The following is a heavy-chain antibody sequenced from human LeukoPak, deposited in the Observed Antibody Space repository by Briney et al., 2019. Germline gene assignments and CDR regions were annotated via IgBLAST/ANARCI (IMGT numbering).Heavy chain of an antibody. CDR2: IRGSDGST. V-gene: IGHV3-23*01. CDR1: GFIFSSYA. D-gene: IGHD5-18*01. CDR3: AKATPMAIYYFDY. Sequence: PGGSLRLSCAASGFIFSSYAMSWVRQAPGKGLEWVSSIRGSDGSTYYADSVKGRFTISRDISKSTLYLQMNSLRAEDTAVYYCAKATPMAIYYFDYWGQGTLVTVSS. J-gene: IGHJ4*02.